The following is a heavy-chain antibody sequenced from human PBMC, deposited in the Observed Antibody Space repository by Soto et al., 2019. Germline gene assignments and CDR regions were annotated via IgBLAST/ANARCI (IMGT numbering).Heavy chain of an antibody. CDR3: ARDYYGDYNDY. CDR1: GFTVSSNY. Sequence: GGSLRLSCAASGFTVSSNYMSWVRQAPGKGLEWVSVIYSGGSTYYADSVKGRFNISRDNSKNTLYLQMNSLRAEDTAVYYCARDYYGDYNDYWGQGTLVTVSS. CDR2: IYSGGST. D-gene: IGHD3-22*01. V-gene: IGHV3-66*01. J-gene: IGHJ4*02.